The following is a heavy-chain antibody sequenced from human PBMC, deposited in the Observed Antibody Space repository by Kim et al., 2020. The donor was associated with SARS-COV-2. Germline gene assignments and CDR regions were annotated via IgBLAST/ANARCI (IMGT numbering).Heavy chain of an antibody. CDR3: ARDLYYYGMDV. Sequence: TYYADSGKGRSTISRHNSKNTLYLQMNSLRAEDTAVYYCARDLYYYGMDVWGQGTTVTVSS. V-gene: IGHV3-53*04. CDR2: T. J-gene: IGHJ6*02.